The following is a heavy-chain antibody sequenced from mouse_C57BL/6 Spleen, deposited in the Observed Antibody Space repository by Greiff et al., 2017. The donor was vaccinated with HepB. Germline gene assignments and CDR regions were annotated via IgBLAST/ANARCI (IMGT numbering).Heavy chain of an antibody. V-gene: IGHV5-6*01. CDR2: ISSGGSYT. J-gene: IGHJ2*01. CDR3: ATSGYYFDY. CDR1: GFTFSSYG. D-gene: IGHD6-1*01. Sequence: EVKLVESGGDLVKPGGSLKLSCAASGFTFSSYGMSWVRQTPDKRLEWVATISSGGSYTYYPDSVKGRFTISRDNAKNTLYLQMSSLKSEDTAMYYCATSGYYFDYWGQGTTLTVSS.